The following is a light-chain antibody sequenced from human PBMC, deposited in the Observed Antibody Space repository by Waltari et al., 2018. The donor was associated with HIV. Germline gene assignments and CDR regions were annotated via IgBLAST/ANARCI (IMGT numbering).Light chain of an antibody. J-gene: IGLJ3*02. V-gene: IGLV2-11*01. CDR3: CSYAGSSNWV. Sequence: QSALTQPRSVSGSPGQSVTISCTGTSSDVGGYNYVSWYQQHPGKAAKLMIYDVSKRPSGVPDRFSGSKSGNTASLTISVLQAEDEADYYCCSYAGSSNWVFGGGTKLTVL. CDR1: SSDVGGYNY. CDR2: DVS.